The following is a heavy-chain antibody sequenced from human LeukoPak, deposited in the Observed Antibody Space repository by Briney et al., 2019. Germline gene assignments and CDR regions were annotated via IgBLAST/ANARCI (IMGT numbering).Heavy chain of an antibody. CDR1: GFSLSTSGVG. CDR2: IYWDDDK. V-gene: IGHV2-5*02. J-gene: IGHJ4*02. D-gene: IGHD3-22*01. CDR3: AHSRRTYYYDSSGFDY. Sequence: SGPTLVKPTHTLSLTCTFSGFSLSTSGVGVGWIRQPPGKALEWLALIYWDDDKRYSPSLKSRLTITQDTSKNQVVLTMTNVDPVDTATYYCAHSRRTYYYDSSGFDYWGQGTLVTVSS.